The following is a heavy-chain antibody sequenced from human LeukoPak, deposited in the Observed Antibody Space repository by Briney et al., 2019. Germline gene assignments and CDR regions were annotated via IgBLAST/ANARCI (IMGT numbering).Heavy chain of an antibody. CDR3: ARDQDGDPGGFQH. J-gene: IGHJ1*01. CDR1: GFTFSSYW. D-gene: IGHD4-17*01. CDR2: IKQDGNEK. V-gene: IGHV3-7*04. Sequence: GGSLRLSCAASGFTFSSYWMSWVRQAPGKGLEWVANIKQDGNEKYYVDSVKGRFTISRDNAKNSLYLQMNSLRAEDTAVYYCARDQDGDPGGFQHWGQGTLVTVSS.